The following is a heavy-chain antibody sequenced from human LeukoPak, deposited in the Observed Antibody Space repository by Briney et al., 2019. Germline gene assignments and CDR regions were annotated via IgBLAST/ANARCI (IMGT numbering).Heavy chain of an antibody. J-gene: IGHJ6*04. CDR3: AKARGLYCSSTSCYDCDV. CDR2: INPNSGGT. Sequence: ASVKVSCKASGYTFTAYYIHWVRQAPGQGLEWMGWINPNSGGTNYAQKFQGRVTLTRDTSITTVYMELNRLRSDDTAVYYCAKARGLYCSSTSCYDCDVWGKGTTVTVSS. D-gene: IGHD2-2*01. V-gene: IGHV1-2*02. CDR1: GYTFTAYY.